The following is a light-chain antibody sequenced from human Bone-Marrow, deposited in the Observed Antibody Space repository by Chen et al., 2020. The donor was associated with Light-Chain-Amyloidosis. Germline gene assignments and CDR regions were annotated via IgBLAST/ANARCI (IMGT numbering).Light chain of an antibody. J-gene: IGLJ3*02. CDR2: DDN. CDR1: ALSKQY. CDR3: QSTDATGSYGV. V-gene: IGLV3-25*03. Sequence: SYELTQPPSVSVSPGQTARITCSGDALSKQYAYWYQQRPGQAPVLVIFDDNKRPSGIPERFSGSSSGKTLSLTISGVQADDEADYYCQSTDATGSYGVFGGGTKLTVL.